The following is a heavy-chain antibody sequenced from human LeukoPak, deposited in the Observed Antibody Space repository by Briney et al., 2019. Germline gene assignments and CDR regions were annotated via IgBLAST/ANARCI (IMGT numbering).Heavy chain of an antibody. J-gene: IGHJ6*02. V-gene: IGHV3-53*01. CDR3: ARDSAGMDV. D-gene: IGHD3-10*01. CDR1: GFTVSNNY. CDR2: IYIGVST. Sequence: GGSLRLSCAASGFTVSNNYMSWVRQAPGEGLEWVSVIYIGVSTYYADSVKGRFTISRDSSKNTLYLQMNSLRAEDTAVYYCARDSAGMDVWGQGTTVTVSS.